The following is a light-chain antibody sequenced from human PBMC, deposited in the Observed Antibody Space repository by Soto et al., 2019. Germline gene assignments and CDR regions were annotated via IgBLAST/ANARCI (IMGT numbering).Light chain of an antibody. Sequence: QSVLTQPPSASGSPGQSVTISCTGTSSDVGAYNYVSWYQQHAGKAPKLVIYEVTKRPSGVPDRFSGSKSANTASLTVSGRQAEDEADYYCSSFAASNTWVFGGGTKLTVL. CDR2: EVT. J-gene: IGLJ3*02. CDR3: SSFAASNTWV. CDR1: SSDVGAYNY. V-gene: IGLV2-8*01.